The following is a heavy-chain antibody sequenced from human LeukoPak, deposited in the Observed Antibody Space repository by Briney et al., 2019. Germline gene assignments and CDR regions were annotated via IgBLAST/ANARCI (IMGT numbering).Heavy chain of an antibody. D-gene: IGHD6-19*01. Sequence: GGSLRLSCAASGFTFSSYEMNWVRQAPGKGLERVSYISSSGSTIYYADSVKGRFTISRDNAKNSLYLQMNSLRAEDTAVYYCASLIAVAGTNLDYWGQGTLVTVSS. CDR2: ISSSGSTI. J-gene: IGHJ4*02. CDR3: ASLIAVAGTNLDY. V-gene: IGHV3-48*03. CDR1: GFTFSSYE.